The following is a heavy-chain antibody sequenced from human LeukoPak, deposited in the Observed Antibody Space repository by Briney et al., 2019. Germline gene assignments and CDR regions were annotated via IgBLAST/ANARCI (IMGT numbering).Heavy chain of an antibody. V-gene: IGHV3-23*01. CDR2: ISGSGGST. D-gene: IGHD2-15*01. CDR3: AKDQALGGGLAED. CDR1: GFTFSSYA. Sequence: GGSLRLSCAASGFTFSSYAMSWVRQAPGKGLEWVSAISGSGGSTYYADSGKGRFTISRDNSKNTLYLQMNSLRAEDTAVYYCAKDQALGGGLAEDWGQGTLVTVSS. J-gene: IGHJ4*02.